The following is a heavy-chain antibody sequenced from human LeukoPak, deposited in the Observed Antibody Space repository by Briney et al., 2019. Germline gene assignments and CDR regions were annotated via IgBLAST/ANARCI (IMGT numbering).Heavy chain of an antibody. CDR3: AKSPRSSSWYGDYYYGMDV. Sequence: GGSLRPSCAASGFTFSSDAMGWVRQAPGKGLEWVSAISGSGGSTYYADSVKGRFTISRDNSKNTLYLQMNGLRAEDTAVYYCAKSPRSSSWYGDYYYGMDVWGQGTTVTVSS. CDR1: GFTFSSDA. D-gene: IGHD6-13*01. J-gene: IGHJ6*02. CDR2: ISGSGGST. V-gene: IGHV3-23*01.